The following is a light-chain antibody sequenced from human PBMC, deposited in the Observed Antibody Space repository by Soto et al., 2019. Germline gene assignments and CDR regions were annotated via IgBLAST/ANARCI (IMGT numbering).Light chain of an antibody. J-gene: IGKJ1*01. CDR2: AAS. CDR3: QQSYSTPPVT. V-gene: IGKV1-39*01. Sequence: DIQMTQSPSSLSASAGDRVTITCRASQSISSYLNWYQQKPGKAPKLLIYAASSLQSGVPSRFSGSGSGTDFTLTISSLQPEDFATYYCQQSYSTPPVTFGQGTKVEIK. CDR1: QSISSY.